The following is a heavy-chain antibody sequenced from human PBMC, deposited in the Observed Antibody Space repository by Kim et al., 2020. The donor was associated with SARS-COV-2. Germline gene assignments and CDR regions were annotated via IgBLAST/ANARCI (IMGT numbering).Heavy chain of an antibody. CDR2: GNT. V-gene: IGHV1-3*01. Sequence: GNTKYSQKFQGRVTITRDTSASTAYMELSSLRSEDTAVYYCAKGYGMDVWGQGTTVTVSS. CDR3: AKGYGMDV. J-gene: IGHJ6*02.